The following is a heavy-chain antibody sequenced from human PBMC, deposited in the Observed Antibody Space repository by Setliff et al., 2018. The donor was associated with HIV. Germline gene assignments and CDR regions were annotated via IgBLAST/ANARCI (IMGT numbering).Heavy chain of an antibody. Sequence: GASVKVSCKSSGGTFSSYGINWVRQAPGQGLEWMGGIIPIFGKTSYAEKFQGRLTITADESTSTAYMELSSLKSEDTAIYFCARDRPHQHYFELSYYYYLEIWGKGTTVTVSS. CDR3: ARDRPHQHYFELSYYYYLEI. J-gene: IGHJ6*03. V-gene: IGHV1-69*13. CDR2: IIPIFGKT. D-gene: IGHD6-6*01. CDR1: GGTFSSYG.